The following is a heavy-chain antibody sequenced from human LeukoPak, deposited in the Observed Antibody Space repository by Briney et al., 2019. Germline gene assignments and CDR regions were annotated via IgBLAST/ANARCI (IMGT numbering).Heavy chain of an antibody. CDR1: GYTFTSYG. J-gene: IGHJ4*02. V-gene: IGHV1-18*01. D-gene: IGHD1-26*01. CDR3: AVTLEGRGRWEEIDY. CDR2: ISAYNGNT. Sequence: ASVKVSCKASGYTFTSYGISWVRQAPGQGLEWMGWISAYNGNTNYAQKLQGRVTMTEDTSTDTAYMELSSLRSDDAAVYYCAVTLEGRGRWEEIDYWGQGTLVTVSS.